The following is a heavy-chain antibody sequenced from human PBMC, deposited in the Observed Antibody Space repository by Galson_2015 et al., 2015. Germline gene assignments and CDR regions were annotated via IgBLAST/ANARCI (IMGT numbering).Heavy chain of an antibody. Sequence: ETLSLTCAVYGGSFSGYYWSWIRQPPGKGLEWIGEINHSGSTNYNPSLKSRVTISVDTSKSQFSLKLSSVTAADTAVYYCAVCGGDCYPYYFDYWGQGTLVTVSS. CDR2: INHSGST. V-gene: IGHV4-34*01. CDR1: GGSFSGYY. J-gene: IGHJ4*02. D-gene: IGHD2-21*02. CDR3: AVCGGDCYPYYFDY.